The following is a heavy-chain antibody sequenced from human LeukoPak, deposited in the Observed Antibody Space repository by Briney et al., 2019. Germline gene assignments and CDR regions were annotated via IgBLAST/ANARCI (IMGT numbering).Heavy chain of an antibody. CDR3: AREYYSSRCEPYYCDY. CDR2: IYTSGST. D-gene: IGHD3-22*01. Sequence: SETLSLTCTGSGVSISSGSYYWSWIRQPPGEGLEWIARIYTSGSTNYNPSLKSRVTISVDTSKNQFSLKLSSVTAAVTPVYYCAREYYSSRCEPYYCDYWGQGTLDSVSS. CDR1: GVSISSGSYY. J-gene: IGHJ4*02. V-gene: IGHV4-61*02.